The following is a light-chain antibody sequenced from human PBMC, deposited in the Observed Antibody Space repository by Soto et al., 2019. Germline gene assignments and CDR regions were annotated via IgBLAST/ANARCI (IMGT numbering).Light chain of an antibody. J-gene: IGLJ1*01. CDR2: DVS. CDR1: SSDVGGYNY. CDR3: SSYTSSTAYV. Sequence: PVLSQPASFTGVQLHSSTISCTKTSSDVGGYNYVSWYQQHPGKAPKLMIYDVSNRPSGVSNRFSGSKSGNTASLTISGLQVEHEAAYYCSSYTSSTAYVFRTGTKV. V-gene: IGLV2-14*01.